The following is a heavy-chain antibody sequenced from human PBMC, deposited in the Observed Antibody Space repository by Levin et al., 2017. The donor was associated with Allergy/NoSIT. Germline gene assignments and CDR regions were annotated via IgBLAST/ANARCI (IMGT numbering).Heavy chain of an antibody. CDR3: AKRYCSGGTCYPLDF. CDR1: GLTVSNYG. J-gene: IGHJ4*02. CDR2: IGTST. V-gene: IGHV3-23*01. D-gene: IGHD2-15*01. Sequence: HGESLKISCAASGLTVSNYGMYWVRQAPGKGLQWVSGIGTSTYYADSVKGRFTISRDSSKNTVYLQMNSLRAEDTAVYYCAKRYCSGGTCYPLDFWGQGTLVTVSS.